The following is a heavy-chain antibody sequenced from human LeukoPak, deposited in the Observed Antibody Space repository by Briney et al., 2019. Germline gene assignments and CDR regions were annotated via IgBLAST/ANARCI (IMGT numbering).Heavy chain of an antibody. D-gene: IGHD1-1*01. V-gene: IGHV1-8*01. CDR2: MNPNSGNT. CDR1: GYTFTSYD. J-gene: IGHJ6*03. CDR3: ARKRAERPYYYYMDV. Sequence: GASVKVSCKASGYTFTSYDINWVRQAPGQGLEWMGWMNPNSGNTGYAQKFQGRVTMTRNTSISTAYMELSSLRSEDTAVYYCARKRAERPYYYYMDVWGKGTTVTVSS.